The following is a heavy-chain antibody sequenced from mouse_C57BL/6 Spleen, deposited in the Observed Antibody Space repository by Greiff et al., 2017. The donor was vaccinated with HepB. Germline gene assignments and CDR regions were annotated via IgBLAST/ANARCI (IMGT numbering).Heavy chain of an antibody. V-gene: IGHV1-55*01. J-gene: IGHJ4*01. CDR2: IYPGSGST. D-gene: IGHD3-2*02. CDR3: ARVGGSSGHYYAIDY. Sequence: QVQLQQPGAELVKPGASVKMSCKASGYTFTSYWITWVKQRPGQGLEWIGDIYPGSGSTNYNEKFKSKATLTVDTSSSTAYMQLSSLTSEDSAVYYCARVGGSSGHYYAIDYWGQGTSVTVSS. CDR1: GYTFTSYW.